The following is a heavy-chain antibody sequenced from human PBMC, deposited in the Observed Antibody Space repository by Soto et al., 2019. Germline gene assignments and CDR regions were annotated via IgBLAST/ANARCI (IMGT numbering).Heavy chain of an antibody. D-gene: IGHD6-19*01. CDR3: ARGLVQGYNWFDP. V-gene: IGHV1-18*01. Sequence: ASVKVSCKASGYTFTSYGFSGVRQPPGQGLEWMGWISAYNGNTNYAQKLQGRVTMTTDTSTSTAYMELRSLRSDDTAVYYCARGLVQGYNWFDPWGQGTLVTVSS. CDR1: GYTFTSYG. J-gene: IGHJ5*02. CDR2: ISAYNGNT.